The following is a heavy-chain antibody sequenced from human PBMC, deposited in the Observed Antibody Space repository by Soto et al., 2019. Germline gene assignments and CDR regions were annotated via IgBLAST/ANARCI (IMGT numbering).Heavy chain of an antibody. V-gene: IGHV3-48*01. J-gene: IGHJ5*02. D-gene: IGHD2-15*01. Sequence: PGGSLRLSCAASGFTFSSYSMNWVRQAPGKGLEWVSYISSSSSTIYYEDSVKGRFTISRDNAKNSLYLQMNSLRAEDTAVYYCARGPRGYCSGGSCYSHDWFDPWGQGTLVTVSS. CDR3: ARGPRGYCSGGSCYSHDWFDP. CDR1: GFTFSSYS. CDR2: ISSSSSTI.